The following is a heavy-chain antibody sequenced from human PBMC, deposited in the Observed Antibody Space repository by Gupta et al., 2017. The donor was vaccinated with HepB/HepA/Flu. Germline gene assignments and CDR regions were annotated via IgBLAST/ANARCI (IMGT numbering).Heavy chain of an antibody. CDR3: AKAGYSGYDVLGDDWFDP. Sequence: QVQLVESGGGVVQPGRSLRLSCVASGFLFRSYGMHWVRQVPGKGLEWVAVISYDGSKKYYVDLVKGRFTISRDNSKNTLYLQMNSLRAEDTAVYYCAKAGYSGYDVLGDDWFDPWGQGTLVTVSS. V-gene: IGHV3-30*18. CDR2: ISYDGSKK. D-gene: IGHD5-12*01. J-gene: IGHJ5*02. CDR1: GFLFRSYG.